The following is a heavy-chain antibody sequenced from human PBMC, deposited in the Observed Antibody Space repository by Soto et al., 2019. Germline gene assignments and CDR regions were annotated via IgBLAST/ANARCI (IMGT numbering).Heavy chain of an antibody. Sequence: ASVKVSCKASGYTFTSYAMHWVRQAPGQRLEWMGWINAGNGNTKYSQKFQGRVTITRDTSASTAYMELSSLRSEDTAVYYCAKVRRGYCSSTGCDNWFDPWGQGTLVTVSS. CDR3: AKVRRGYCSSTGCDNWFDP. J-gene: IGHJ5*02. CDR1: GYTFTSYA. D-gene: IGHD2-2*01. CDR2: INAGNGNT. V-gene: IGHV1-3*01.